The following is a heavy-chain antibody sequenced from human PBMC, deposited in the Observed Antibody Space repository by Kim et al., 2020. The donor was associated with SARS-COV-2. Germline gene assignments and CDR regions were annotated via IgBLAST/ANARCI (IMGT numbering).Heavy chain of an antibody. CDR2: ISYDGSNK. CDR1: GFTFSSYA. D-gene: IGHD4-17*01. Sequence: GGSLRLSCAASGFTFSSYAMHWVRQAPGKGLEWVAVISYDGSNKYYADSVKGRFTISRDNSKNTLYLQMNSLRAEDTAVYYCARDSLATQDYGGNPVDYWGQGTLVTVSS. J-gene: IGHJ4*02. V-gene: IGHV3-30*04. CDR3: ARDSLATQDYGGNPVDY.